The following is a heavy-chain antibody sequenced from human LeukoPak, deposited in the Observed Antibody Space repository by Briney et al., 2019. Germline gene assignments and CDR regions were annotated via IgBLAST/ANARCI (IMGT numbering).Heavy chain of an antibody. V-gene: IGHV3-23*01. CDR3: AKEGIVGATIPVKISFDY. CDR2: ISGSGGST. CDR1: GFTFSSYA. J-gene: IGHJ4*02. D-gene: IGHD1-26*01. Sequence: GGSLRLSCAASGFTFSSYAMSWVRQAPGKGLEWVSAISGSGGSTYYADSVKGRFTISRDNSKNTLYLQMNSLRAEDTAVYYCAKEGIVGATIPVKISFDYWGQGTLVTVSS.